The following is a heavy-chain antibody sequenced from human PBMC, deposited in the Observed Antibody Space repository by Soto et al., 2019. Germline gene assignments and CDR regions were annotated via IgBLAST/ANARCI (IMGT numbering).Heavy chain of an antibody. CDR3: ARVGYSSGWYDAFDI. CDR1: GFTFSSYS. CDR2: ISSSSSTI. V-gene: IGHV3-48*01. J-gene: IGHJ3*02. Sequence: EVQLVESGGGLVQPGGSLRLSCAASGFTFSSYSMNWVRQAPGKGLEWVSYISSSSSTIYYADSVKGRFTISRDSAKNSLYLQMNSLRAEDTAVYYCARVGYSSGWYDAFDIWGQGTMVTVSS. D-gene: IGHD6-19*01.